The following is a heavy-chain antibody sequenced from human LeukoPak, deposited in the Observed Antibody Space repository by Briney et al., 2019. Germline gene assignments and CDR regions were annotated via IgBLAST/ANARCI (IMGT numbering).Heavy chain of an antibody. CDR3: ATSEWELRNFDY. CDR1: GYTLTELS. D-gene: IGHD1-26*01. J-gene: IGHJ4*02. CDR2: FDPEDGET. V-gene: IGHV1-24*01. Sequence: GASVKVSCKVSGYTLTELSMHWVRQAPGKGLEWMGGFDPEDGETIYAQKFQGRVTMTEDTSTDTAYMKLSSLRSEDTAVYYCATSEWELRNFDYWGQGTLVTVSS.